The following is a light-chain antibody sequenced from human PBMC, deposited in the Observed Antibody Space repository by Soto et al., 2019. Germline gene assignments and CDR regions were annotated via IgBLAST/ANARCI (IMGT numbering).Light chain of an antibody. Sequence: DIRMTQSPSSLSASVGDRVTITCRASQSIDTHLNWYQQHPGKAPNALIYEASNLQSGVPSRFSGSGSGQDFTLTISGLQPDDSATYYCHQTYSPPDTFGQGTKVEIK. CDR1: QSIDTH. CDR3: HQTYSPPDT. CDR2: EAS. J-gene: IGKJ1*01. V-gene: IGKV1-39*01.